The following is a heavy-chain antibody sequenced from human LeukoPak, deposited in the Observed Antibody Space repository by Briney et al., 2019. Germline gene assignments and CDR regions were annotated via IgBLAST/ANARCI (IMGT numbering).Heavy chain of an antibody. D-gene: IGHD6-19*01. CDR2: INHSGST. V-gene: IGHV4-34*01. CDR1: GGSFSGYY. CDR3: ARGSGSSGWGPRYYYYYMDV. Sequence: SETLSLTCAVYGGSFSGYYWSWIRQSPGKGLEWIGEINHSGSTNYNPSLKSRVTISVDTSKNQFSLKLSSVTAADTAVYYCARGSGSSGWGPRYYYYYMDVWGKGTTVTVSS. J-gene: IGHJ6*03.